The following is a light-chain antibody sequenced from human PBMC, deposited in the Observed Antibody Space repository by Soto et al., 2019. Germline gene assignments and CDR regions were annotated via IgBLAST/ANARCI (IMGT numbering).Light chain of an antibody. CDR2: DAS. CDR3: QQRSSNWPPVT. V-gene: IGKV3-11*01. Sequence: EIVLTQSPATLSLSPGERATLSCRASQSVSSYLAWYQQKPGQAPRLLIYDASNRATGIPARFSGSGCGTDFTLTISSLEPEDFAVYYCQQRSSNWPPVTFGQGTRLEIK. CDR1: QSVSSY. J-gene: IGKJ5*01.